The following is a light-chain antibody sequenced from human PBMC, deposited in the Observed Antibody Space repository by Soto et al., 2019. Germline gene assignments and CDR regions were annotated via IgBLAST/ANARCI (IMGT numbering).Light chain of an antibody. Sequence: DVQMTQSPSSLSASVGDRVIITCRASQSITKYLNWYQQKPGTAPKLFIYGASSLQSGVPLRFSASGFGPDFTLNISSLHPEDVATCYCQQSHCLPRTFGGGTKLETK. CDR2: GAS. CDR1: QSITKY. J-gene: IGKJ4*01. V-gene: IGKV1-39*01. CDR3: QQSHCLPRT.